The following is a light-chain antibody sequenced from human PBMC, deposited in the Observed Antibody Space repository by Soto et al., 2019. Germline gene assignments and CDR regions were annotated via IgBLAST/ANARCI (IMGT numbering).Light chain of an antibody. J-gene: IGKJ1*01. CDR3: HQFGSSPQT. CDR1: QNVNSNH. Sequence: IVLPQSPGTLSFSPGGRATLSCRASQNVNSNHIAWYQQKPGQAPRLLIYGPSSRATGIPERFSGSGSGTDFTLTISRLEPEDFAVYFCHQFGSSPQTFGHGTKVDTK. CDR2: GPS. V-gene: IGKV3-20*01.